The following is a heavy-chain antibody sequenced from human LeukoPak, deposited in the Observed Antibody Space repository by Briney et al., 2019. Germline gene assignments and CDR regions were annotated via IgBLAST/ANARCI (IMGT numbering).Heavy chain of an antibody. V-gene: IGHV4-61*02. J-gene: IGHJ4*02. Sequence: PSETLSLTCTVSGGSISSGSYYWSWIRQPAGKGLEWIGRIYTSGSTNYNPSLKSRVTISVDTSKNQFSLKLSSVTAADTAVYYCSYSSGYYYPIDYWGQGTLVTVSS. CDR1: GGSISSGSYY. D-gene: IGHD3-22*01. CDR3: SYSSGYYYPIDY. CDR2: IYTSGST.